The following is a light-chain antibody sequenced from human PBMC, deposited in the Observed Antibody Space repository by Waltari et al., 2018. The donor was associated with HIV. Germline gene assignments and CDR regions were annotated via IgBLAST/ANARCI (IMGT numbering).Light chain of an antibody. CDR1: SSHVCGYHN. CDR2: EVS. V-gene: IGLV2-14*01. J-gene: IGLJ3*02. Sequence: QSALTQPASVSGSPGQSITISCAGTSSHVCGYHNVAWYQQHPGKAPKLMIYEVSNRPSGVSNRFSGSKSGNTASLTISGLQAEDEADYYCSSYTSSSTLRVFGGGTKLTVL. CDR3: SSYTSSSTLRV.